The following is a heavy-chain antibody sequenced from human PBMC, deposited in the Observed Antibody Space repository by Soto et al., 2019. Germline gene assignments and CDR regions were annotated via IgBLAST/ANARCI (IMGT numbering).Heavy chain of an antibody. J-gene: IGHJ5*02. V-gene: IGHV3-21*01. Sequence: PGGSLRLSCAASGFTFSSYSMNWVRQAPGKGLEWVSSISSSSSYIYYADSVKGRFTISRDNAKNSLYLQMNSLRAEDTAVYYCAREDIAVVPAAIQLKMGWFDPWGQGTLVTVSS. D-gene: IGHD2-2*02. CDR2: ISSSSSYI. CDR3: AREDIAVVPAAIQLKMGWFDP. CDR1: GFTFSSYS.